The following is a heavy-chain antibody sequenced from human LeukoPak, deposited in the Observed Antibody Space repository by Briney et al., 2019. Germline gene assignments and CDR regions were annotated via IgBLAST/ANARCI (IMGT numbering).Heavy chain of an antibody. CDR3: ATDRGYSYGRYFDY. Sequence: ASVKVSCKASGGTFSSYAISWVRQAPGQGLEWMGRIIPILGIANYAQKFQGRVTITADKSTSTAYMELSSLRSEDTAVYYCATDRGYSYGRYFDYWGQGTLVTVSS. D-gene: IGHD5-18*01. J-gene: IGHJ4*02. CDR1: GGTFSSYA. V-gene: IGHV1-69*04. CDR2: IIPILGIA.